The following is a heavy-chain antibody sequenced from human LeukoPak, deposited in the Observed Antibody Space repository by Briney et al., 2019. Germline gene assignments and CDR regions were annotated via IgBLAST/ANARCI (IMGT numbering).Heavy chain of an antibody. J-gene: IGHJ5*02. D-gene: IGHD3-3*01. CDR1: GYTFTNYY. CDR2: INPSSGTT. V-gene: IGHV1-46*01. Sequence: GASVKVSCKASGYTFTNYYMVWVRQAPGQGLEWMGIINPSSGTTNYAQKFQGRVTMTRDMSTSTVYMELSSLRSEDTAVYYCARGLHKRTYDRDNWFDPWGQGTLVTVSS. CDR3: ARGLHKRTYDRDNWFDP.